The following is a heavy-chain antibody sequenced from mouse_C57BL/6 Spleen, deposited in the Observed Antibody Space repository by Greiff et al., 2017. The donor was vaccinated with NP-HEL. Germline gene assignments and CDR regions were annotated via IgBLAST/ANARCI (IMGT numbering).Heavy chain of an antibody. V-gene: IGHV1-52*01. D-gene: IGHD1-1*01. CDR2: IDPSDSET. CDR3: ATPGSRGDFDY. CDR1: GYTFTSYW. Sequence: VKLQQPGAELVRPGSSVKLSCKASGYTFTSYWMHWVKQRPIQGLEWIGNIDPSDSETHYNQKFKDKATLTVDKSSSTAYMQLSSLTSEDSAVYYCATPGSRGDFDYWGQGTTLTVSS. J-gene: IGHJ2*01.